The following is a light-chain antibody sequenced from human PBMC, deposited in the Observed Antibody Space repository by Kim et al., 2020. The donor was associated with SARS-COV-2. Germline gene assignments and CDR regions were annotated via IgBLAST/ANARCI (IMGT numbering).Light chain of an antibody. J-gene: IGKJ1*01. V-gene: IGKV1-39*01. CDR2: AAS. Sequence: ASVGDRVTITCRASQKIDSQLNWYQQKPGMAPKVLIFAASTLQTGVPSRFSGSESGSDFSLTINSLQPEDFATYYCQQTFTTPWTFGQGTKVDIK. CDR3: QQTFTTPWT. CDR1: QKIDSQ.